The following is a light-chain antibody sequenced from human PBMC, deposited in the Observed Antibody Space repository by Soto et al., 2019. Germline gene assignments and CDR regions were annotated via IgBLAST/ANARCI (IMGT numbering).Light chain of an antibody. Sequence: QSVLTQPPPVSGAPGQRGTISCIGGSSNIGAGYDVHWYQQLPGTVPKLLIYRYTYRPSGVPDRFSGSRSATSASLTITGLQAEDEADYYCQSYDRSLSGSFFGTGTKGT. V-gene: IGLV1-40*01. CDR2: RYT. CDR1: SSNIGAGYD. CDR3: QSYDRSLSGSF. J-gene: IGLJ1*01.